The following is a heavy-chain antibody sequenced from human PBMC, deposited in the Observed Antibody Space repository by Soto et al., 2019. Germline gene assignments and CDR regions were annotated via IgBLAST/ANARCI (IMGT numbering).Heavy chain of an antibody. V-gene: IGHV3-7*03. D-gene: IGHD1-26*01. CDR1: GFTFSSYW. Sequence: EVQLVESGGGLVQPGGSLRLSCAASGFTFSSYWMSWVRQAPGKGLEWVANIKQDGSEKYYVDSVKGRFTISRDNAKNSLYLQMNRLRAEDTAVYYCARDSLAYSGSYYSSDYGMDVWGQVTTVTVSS. CDR3: ARDSLAYSGSYYSSDYGMDV. CDR2: IKQDGSEK. J-gene: IGHJ6*02.